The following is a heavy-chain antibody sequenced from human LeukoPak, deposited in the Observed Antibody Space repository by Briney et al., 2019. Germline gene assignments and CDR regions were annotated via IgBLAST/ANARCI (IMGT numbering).Heavy chain of an antibody. J-gene: IGHJ4*02. Sequence: GSLRLSCAASGFTFSSYAMSWVRQAPGKGLEWVSAISGSGGSTYYADSVKGRFTISRDNSKNTLYLQMNSLRAEDTAVYYCAKGSTLGIVVPAAFDYWGRGTLVTVSS. V-gene: IGHV3-23*01. CDR1: GFTFSSYA. CDR3: AKGSTLGIVVPAAFDY. D-gene: IGHD2-2*01. CDR2: ISGSGGST.